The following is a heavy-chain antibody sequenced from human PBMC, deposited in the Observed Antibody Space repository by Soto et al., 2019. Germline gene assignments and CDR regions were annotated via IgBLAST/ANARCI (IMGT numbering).Heavy chain of an antibody. CDR3: ARESGGTTATLDYYYFYMDV. Sequence: QVQLVQSGAEVKKPGASVKVSCKASGYAFGQFYIHWMRQAPGQGLEWMGWINPNSGRTKFAQKFQGWVTMTRDTSIKTVYMELSGLKSDATAVYYCARESGGTTATLDYYYFYMDVWGKGTTVTVSS. D-gene: IGHD4-17*01. CDR1: GYAFGQFY. V-gene: IGHV1-2*04. J-gene: IGHJ6*03. CDR2: INPNSGRT.